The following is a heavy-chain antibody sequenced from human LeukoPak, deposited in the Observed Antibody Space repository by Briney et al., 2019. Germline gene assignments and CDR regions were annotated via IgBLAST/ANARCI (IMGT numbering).Heavy chain of an antibody. CDR2: ISAYNGNT. CDR3: ARDWNYCSSTSCYNYYYYMDV. Sequence: ASVKVSCEASGYTFTSYGISWVRQAPGQGLEWMGWISAYNGNTNYAQKLQGRVTMTTDTSTSTAYMELRSLRSDDTAVYYCARDWNYCSSTSCYNYYYYMDVWGKGTTVTVSS. CDR1: GYTFTSYG. J-gene: IGHJ6*03. D-gene: IGHD2-2*01. V-gene: IGHV1-18*01.